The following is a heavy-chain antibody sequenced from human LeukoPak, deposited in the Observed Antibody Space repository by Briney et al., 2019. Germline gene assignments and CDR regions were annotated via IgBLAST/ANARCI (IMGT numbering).Heavy chain of an antibody. V-gene: IGHV3-30*18. CDR1: GFSFISYG. CDR3: AKRPSDYGDYVSYFDY. J-gene: IGHJ4*02. CDR2: ISDDGRSK. Sequence: PGGSLGLSCAASGFSFISYGMHWVRQAPGKGLEWVGVISDDGRSKDYADSVKGRFTISRDNSKDTLYLQMNSLRAEDTAVYYCAKRPSDYGDYVSYFDYWGRGTLVTVSS. D-gene: IGHD4-17*01.